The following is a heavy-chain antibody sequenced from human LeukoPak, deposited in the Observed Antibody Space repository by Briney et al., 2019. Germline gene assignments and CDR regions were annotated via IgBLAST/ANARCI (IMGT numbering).Heavy chain of an antibody. J-gene: IGHJ4*02. CDR3: ARNLGDSSSWGAGY. V-gene: IGHV3-43D*03. Sequence: PGGSLRLSCAASGFTFDDYAMHWVRQAPGQGLEWVSLISWDGSNTYYADSVKGRFTISRDNSKNSLFLQMNSLRVEDTALYYCARNLGDSSSWGAGYWGQGTLVTVSS. CDR1: GFTFDDYA. CDR2: ISWDGSNT. D-gene: IGHD6-6*01.